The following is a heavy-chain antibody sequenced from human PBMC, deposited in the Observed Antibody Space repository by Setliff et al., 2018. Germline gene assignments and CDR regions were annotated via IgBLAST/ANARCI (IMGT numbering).Heavy chain of an antibody. V-gene: IGHV3-7*01. J-gene: IGHJ6*02. CDR3: ARAPGYGSGNYYYFYYSMDV. CDR2: IQQGGGST. D-gene: IGHD3-10*01. CDR1: GFTFSNYW. Sequence: PGGSLRLSCAASGFTFSNYWMSWVRQTPGKGLEWVANIQQGGGSTYYADSRKGRFTISLHLQMNSLRAGDTGVYYCARAPGYGSGNYYYFYYSMDVWGQGTTVTVSS.